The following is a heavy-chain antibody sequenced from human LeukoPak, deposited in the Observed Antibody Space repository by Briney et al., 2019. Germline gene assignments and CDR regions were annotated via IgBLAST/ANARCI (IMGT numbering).Heavy chain of an antibody. CDR3: ARRLSGGSYQAYWYFDL. CDR1: GGSISSYY. D-gene: IGHD1-26*01. Sequence: SETLSLTCTVSGGSISSYYWSWIRQPPGEGLEWIGYIYTSGSTNYNPSLKSRVTISVDTSKNQFSLKLSSVTAADTAVYYCARRLSGGSYQAYWYFDLWGRGTLVTVSS. J-gene: IGHJ2*01. CDR2: IYTSGST. V-gene: IGHV4-4*09.